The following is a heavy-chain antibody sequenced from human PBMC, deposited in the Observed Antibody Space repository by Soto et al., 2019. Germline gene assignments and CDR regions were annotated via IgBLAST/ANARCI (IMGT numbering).Heavy chain of an antibody. V-gene: IGHV3-11*05. D-gene: IGHD3-9*01. CDR2: ISSSNSYT. CDR3: ARDADILTGSDAFDI. CDR1: GFTFSDYY. J-gene: IGHJ3*02. Sequence: PGGSLRVSCAASGFTFSDYYMSWIRQAPGKGLEWVSYISSSNSYTNYADSVKGRFTISRDNAKNSLYLQMNSLRAEDTAVYYCARDADILTGSDAFDIWGQGTMVT.